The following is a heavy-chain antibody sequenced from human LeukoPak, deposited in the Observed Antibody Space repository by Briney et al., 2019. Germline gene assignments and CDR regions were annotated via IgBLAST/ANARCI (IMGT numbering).Heavy chain of an antibody. CDR1: GGTFSSYA. CDR2: IIPIFGTA. D-gene: IGHD2-2*01. J-gene: IGHJ6*04. Sequence: ASVKVSCKASGGTFSSYAISWVRQAPGQGLEWMGGIIPIFGTANYAQKFQGRVTITADESTSTAYMELSSLRSEDTAVYYCARGGDIVVVPAVHYYYYGMDVWGKGTTVTVSS. V-gene: IGHV1-69*13. CDR3: ARGGDIVVVPAVHYYYYGMDV.